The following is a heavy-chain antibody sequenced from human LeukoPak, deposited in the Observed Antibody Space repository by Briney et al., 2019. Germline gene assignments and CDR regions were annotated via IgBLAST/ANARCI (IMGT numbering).Heavy chain of an antibody. D-gene: IGHD6-19*01. J-gene: IGHJ6*02. CDR2: ISGSAGST. Sequence: PGGSLRLSCAASGFTFSSYAKSWVRQAPGKGLEWVSGISGSAGSTYYADSVKGRFTISRDNSKNTLYLQMNSLRAEDTAVYYCAKRVAVAVYGMDVWGQGTTVTVSS. V-gene: IGHV3-23*01. CDR1: GFTFSSYA. CDR3: AKRVAVAVYGMDV.